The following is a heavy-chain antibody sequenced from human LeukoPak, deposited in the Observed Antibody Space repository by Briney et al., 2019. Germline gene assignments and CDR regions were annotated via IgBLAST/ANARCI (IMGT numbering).Heavy chain of an antibody. CDR1: GFTFGDYA. CDR3: TRDRSFAFDV. CDR2: IRSKAYGGTT. V-gene: IGHV3-49*04. Sequence: SGGSLRLSCTASGFTFGDYAMSWVRQAQGKGLEWVGFIRSKAYGGTTEYVASVKGRFTISRDDSQSIAYLQMNSLKTEDTAVYYCTRDRSFAFDVWGQGTMVTVSS. J-gene: IGHJ3*01.